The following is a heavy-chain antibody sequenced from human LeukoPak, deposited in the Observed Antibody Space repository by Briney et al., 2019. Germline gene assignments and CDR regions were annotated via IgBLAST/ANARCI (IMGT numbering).Heavy chain of an antibody. J-gene: IGHJ4*02. V-gene: IGHV4-39*07. Sequence: KTSETLSLTCTVSGGSISSSSYYWGWIRQPPGKGLEWIGSIYYSGSTNYNPSLKSRVTISVDTSKNQFSLKLTSVTAADTAVYYCARGPLSLYAKLQFDYWGQGTLVTVSS. CDR1: GGSISSSSYY. CDR2: IYYSGST. CDR3: ARGPLSLYAKLQFDY. D-gene: IGHD3-16*02.